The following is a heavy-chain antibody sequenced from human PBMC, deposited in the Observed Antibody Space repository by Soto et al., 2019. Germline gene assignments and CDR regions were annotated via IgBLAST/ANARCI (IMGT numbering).Heavy chain of an antibody. CDR1: GFTFSSYA. V-gene: IGHV3-30-3*01. CDR2: ISYDGSNK. Sequence: QVQLVESGGGVVQPGRSLRLSCAASGFTFSSYAMHWVRQAPGKGLEWVAVISYDGSNKYYAESVKGRFTISRDNSKNTLYLQMNSLRAEDTAVYYCARDSGMIVVVHFDYWGQGTLVTVSS. J-gene: IGHJ4*02. CDR3: ARDSGMIVVVHFDY. D-gene: IGHD3-22*01.